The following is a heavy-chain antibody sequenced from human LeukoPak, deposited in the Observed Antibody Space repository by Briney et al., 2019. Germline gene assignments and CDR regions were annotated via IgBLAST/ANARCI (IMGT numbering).Heavy chain of an antibody. Sequence: SQTLSLTCTVSGASISSGGYYWSWVRQDPWKGLEWIGYIYYGGSTYYNPPLKSRITISVDTSKNQFSLELSSVTAADTAVYFCARADGGVRGYYFDYWGQGIMVTVSS. CDR3: ARADGGVRGYYFDY. V-gene: IGHV4-31*03. CDR1: GASISSGGYY. D-gene: IGHD3-10*01. J-gene: IGHJ4*02. CDR2: IYYGGST.